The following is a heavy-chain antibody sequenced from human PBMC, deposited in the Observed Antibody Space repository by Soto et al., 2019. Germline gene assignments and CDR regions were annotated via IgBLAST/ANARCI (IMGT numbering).Heavy chain of an antibody. CDR2: ISYDGSNK. CDR1: GFTFSSYG. J-gene: IGHJ6*03. D-gene: IGHD3-10*01. Sequence: QVQLVESGGGVVQPGRSLRLSCAASGFTFSSYGMHWVRQAPGKGLEWVAVISYDGSNKYYADSVKGRFTISRDNSKNTLYLQMNSLRAEDTAVYYCAKDGALLGFGGGRGYMDVWGKGTTVTVSS. CDR3: AKDGALLGFGGGRGYMDV. V-gene: IGHV3-30*18.